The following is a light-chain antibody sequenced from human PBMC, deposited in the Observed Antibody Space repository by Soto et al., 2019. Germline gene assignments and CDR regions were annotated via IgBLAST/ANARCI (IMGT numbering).Light chain of an antibody. CDR1: GSDVGNGYDS. V-gene: IGLV2-14*01. Sequence: QSALTQPASVSGSPGQSITISCSGSGSDVGNGYDSVSWYQQHPGKAPKLIIYEVTNRPSGVSSRFSGSKSGNTASLTISGLQAEDEADYYCSSYTASVAPYVFGTGTKVTVL. CDR3: SSYTASVAPYV. CDR2: EVT. J-gene: IGLJ1*01.